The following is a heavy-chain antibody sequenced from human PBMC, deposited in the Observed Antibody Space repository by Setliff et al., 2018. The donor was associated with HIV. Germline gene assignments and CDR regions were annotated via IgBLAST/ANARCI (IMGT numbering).Heavy chain of an antibody. Sequence: ASETLSLTCTVSGGSISSDSYYWGWIRQSPGKGLEWIASINYSGYTYHNPSLKTRVTISIDTSKSQFSLKLNSVTAADTGVYYCARLFQWMSYSFDIWGQGTVVTVS. D-gene: IGHD5-12*01. CDR3: ARLFQWMSYSFDI. V-gene: IGHV4-39*01. J-gene: IGHJ3*02. CDR1: GGSISSDSYY. CDR2: INYSGYT.